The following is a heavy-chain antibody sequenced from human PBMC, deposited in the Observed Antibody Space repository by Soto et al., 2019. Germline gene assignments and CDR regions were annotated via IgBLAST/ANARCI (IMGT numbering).Heavy chain of an antibody. J-gene: IGHJ4*02. CDR2: FDPEDGET. V-gene: IGHV1-24*01. D-gene: IGHD1-26*01. CDR1: GYSLTELS. Sequence: GASVKVSCKVSGYSLTELSMHWVRQAPGKGLEWMGGFDPEDGETIYAQKFQGRVTMTEDTSTDTAYMELSSLRSEDTAVYYCATDPRLVGAPSFTDFWCQGTLVNVSS. CDR3: ATDPRLVGAPSFTDF.